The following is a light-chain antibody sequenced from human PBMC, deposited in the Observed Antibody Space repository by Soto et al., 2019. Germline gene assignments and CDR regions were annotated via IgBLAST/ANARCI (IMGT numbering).Light chain of an antibody. Sequence: EIVLTQSPGTLSLSPGERATLSCRASQSVSSSYLAWYQQKPGQAPRLLIYGASSRATGIPARFGGSGSGTEFTLTISSLQSEDFAVYYCQQYNNWPWTFGQGTKVEIK. CDR2: GAS. J-gene: IGKJ1*01. CDR1: QSVSSSY. V-gene: IGKV3D-15*01. CDR3: QQYNNWPWT.